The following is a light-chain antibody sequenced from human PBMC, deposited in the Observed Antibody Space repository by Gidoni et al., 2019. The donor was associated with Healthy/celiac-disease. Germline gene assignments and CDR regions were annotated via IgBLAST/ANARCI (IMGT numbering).Light chain of an antibody. J-gene: IGKJ1*01. CDR2: GAS. CDR3: QQYNNWLRT. Sequence: EIVMTQSPATLSVSPGERATLSCRASQRVSSNLDWYQQKPGQAPRLLIYGASTRATGIPARFSGSGSGTEFTLTISSLQSEDFAVYYCQQYNNWLRTFGQGTKVEIK. V-gene: IGKV3-15*01. CDR1: QRVSSN.